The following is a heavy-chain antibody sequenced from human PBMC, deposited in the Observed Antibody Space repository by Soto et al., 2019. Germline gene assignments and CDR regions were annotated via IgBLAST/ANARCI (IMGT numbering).Heavy chain of an antibody. V-gene: IGHV4-31*02. Sequence: SETLSLTCTVSGGSISSGGYYWSWIRQHPGKGLEWIGYIYYSGSTYYNPSLKSRVTISVDTSKNQFSLKLSSVTAADTAVYYCARVKGFLEWFGGGDYYYYGMDVWGQGTTVTVSS. D-gene: IGHD3-3*01. CDR2: IYYSGST. CDR3: ARVKGFLEWFGGGDYYYYGMDV. CDR1: GGSISSGGYY. J-gene: IGHJ6*02.